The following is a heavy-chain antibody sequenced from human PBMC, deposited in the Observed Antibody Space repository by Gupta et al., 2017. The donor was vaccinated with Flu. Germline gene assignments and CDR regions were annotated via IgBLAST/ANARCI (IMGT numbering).Heavy chain of an antibody. Sequence: EVQLVASGGGLVQPGGSLRRSCVASGFTFNRYAMYWVRQAPGKGPEYVSTITTGGSTNYADSVKDRFIVSRDNSKNTLLIQMGSLRLEDTAVYYCARGSHDYSNYQGPFYFDYWGQGTVVPVSS. CDR1: GFTFNRYA. CDR3: ARGSHDYSNYQGPFYFDY. J-gene: IGHJ4*02. CDR2: ITTGGST. D-gene: IGHD4-11*01. V-gene: IGHV3-64*07.